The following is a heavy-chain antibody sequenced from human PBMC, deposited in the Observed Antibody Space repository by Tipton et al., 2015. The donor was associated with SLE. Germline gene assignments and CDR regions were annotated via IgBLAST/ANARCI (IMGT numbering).Heavy chain of an antibody. J-gene: IGHJ3*02. D-gene: IGHD3-3*02. CDR2: IYTSGST. CDR1: GGSISSGTYY. CDR3: ARGTRAPLGFDI. V-gene: IGHV4-61*02. Sequence: TLSLTRTVSGGSISSGTYYWSWIRQPAGKGLEWIGRIYTSGSTHYDSSLKSRVTISLDTSKNQFSLKLSSVTAADTAVYYCARGTRAPLGFDIWGQGTMVTVSS.